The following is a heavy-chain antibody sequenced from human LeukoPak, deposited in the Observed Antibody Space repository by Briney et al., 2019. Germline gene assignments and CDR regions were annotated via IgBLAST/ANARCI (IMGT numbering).Heavy chain of an antibody. CDR1: GVSLTNYY. J-gene: IGHJ4*02. V-gene: IGHV4-59*01. CDR2: IYNSGST. Sequence: SGTLSLTCTVSGVSLTNYYWSWIRQPPGRGLEWIGYIYNSGSTNYNPALNPSLKSRVTISVDTSKNQFFLRLSSVTAADTAVYHCARFYTGYAVDHWGQGTLVTVSS. D-gene: IGHD3-9*01. CDR3: ARFYTGYAVDH.